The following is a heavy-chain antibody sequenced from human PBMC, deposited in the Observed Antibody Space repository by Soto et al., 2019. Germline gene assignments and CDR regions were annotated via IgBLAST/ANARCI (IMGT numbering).Heavy chain of an antibody. CDR2: IYYSGST. CDR1: GGSISSYY. V-gene: IGHV4-59*01. J-gene: IGHJ3*02. Sequence: ASETLSLTCTVSGGSISSYYWSWIRQPPGKGLEWIGYIYYSGSTNYNPSLKSRVTISVDTSKNQFSLKLSSVTAADTAVYYCARAGGSSWYSAFDIWGQGTMVTVSS. D-gene: IGHD6-13*01. CDR3: ARAGGSSWYSAFDI.